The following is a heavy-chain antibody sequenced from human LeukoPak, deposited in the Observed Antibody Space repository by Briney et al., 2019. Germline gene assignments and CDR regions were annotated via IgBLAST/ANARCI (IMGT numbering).Heavy chain of an antibody. J-gene: IGHJ5*02. CDR3: ATSLYYDFWSRGIRSQNWFDT. D-gene: IGHD3-3*01. V-gene: IGHV1-24*01. CDR2: FDPEDGET. Sequence: ASVKVSCKVSRYTLTELSMHWVRQAPGKGLEWMGGFDPEDGETIYARKFQGRVTMNEDTSTDTAYMELSSLRSEDTALYYCATSLYYDFWSRGIRSQNWFDTWGQGTLVTVSS. CDR1: RYTLTELS.